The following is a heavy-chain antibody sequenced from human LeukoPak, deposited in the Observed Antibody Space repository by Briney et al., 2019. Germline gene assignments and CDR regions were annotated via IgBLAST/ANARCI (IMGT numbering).Heavy chain of an antibody. D-gene: IGHD6-19*01. CDR3: ARDRSGWSDY. J-gene: IGHJ4*02. V-gene: IGHV4-61*02. CDR2: IYTSGST. CDR1: GGSISSGGYY. Sequence: SETLSLTCTVSGGSISSGGYYWSWIRQPAGKGLEWIGRIYTSGSTNYNPSLKSRVTMSVDTSKNQFSLKLSSVTAADTAVYYCARDRSGWSDYWGQGTLVTVSS.